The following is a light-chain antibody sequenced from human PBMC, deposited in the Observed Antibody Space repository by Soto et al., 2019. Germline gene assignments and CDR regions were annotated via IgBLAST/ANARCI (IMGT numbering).Light chain of an antibody. CDR3: QQYGSSLTWT. CDR1: QSVSSSY. J-gene: IGKJ1*01. Sequence: EIVFTQSPGTLSLSPGERATLSCRASQSVSSSYLAWYQQKPGQAPRLLLYGASSRANGIPDRFSGSGSGTDLTLTISRLEPEDFAVYYCQQYGSSLTWTFGQGTKVDTK. CDR2: GAS. V-gene: IGKV3-20*01.